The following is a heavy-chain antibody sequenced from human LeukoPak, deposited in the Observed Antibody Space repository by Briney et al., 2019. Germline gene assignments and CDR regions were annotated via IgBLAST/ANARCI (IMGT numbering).Heavy chain of an antibody. Sequence: GGSLRLSCAASGFTFSSYAMSWVRQAPGKGLEWVSAISGSGGSTYYADSVKGRFTISRDNSKNTLYLQMNSLRAEDTAVYYCAKDSDQSYDFWSGYYTGESDDWGQGTRVTVSS. CDR1: GFTFSSYA. CDR2: ISGSGGST. J-gene: IGHJ4*02. D-gene: IGHD3-3*01. V-gene: IGHV3-23*01. CDR3: AKDSDQSYDFWSGYYTGESDD.